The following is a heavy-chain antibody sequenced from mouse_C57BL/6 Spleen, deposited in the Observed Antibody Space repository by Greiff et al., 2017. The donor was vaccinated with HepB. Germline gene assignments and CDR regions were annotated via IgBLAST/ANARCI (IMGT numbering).Heavy chain of an antibody. Sequence: EVQLQQSGPELVKPGASVKISCKASGYTFTDYYMNWVKQSHGKSLEWIGDINPNNGGTSYNQKFKGKATLTVDKSSSTAYMELRSLTSEDSAVYYCARSPMDYWGQRTSVTVSS. CDR2: INPNNGGT. CDR3: ARSPMDY. V-gene: IGHV1-26*01. CDR1: GYTFTDYY. J-gene: IGHJ4*01.